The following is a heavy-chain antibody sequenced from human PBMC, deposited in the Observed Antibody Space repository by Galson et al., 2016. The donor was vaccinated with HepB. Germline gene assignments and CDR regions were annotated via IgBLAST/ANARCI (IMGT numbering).Heavy chain of an antibody. D-gene: IGHD2-21*01. Sequence: SVKVSCKASGYTFTDYHIQWVRQAPGQGLEWVGRSDRPNGDTKYAQKFQGRGTMTRDTSTSTAHMELRSLTSDDTADYYCARDCGLGGGLDYWGQGTLVTVSS. CDR3: ARDCGLGGGLDY. CDR1: GYTFTDYH. V-gene: IGHV1-2*06. CDR2: SDRPNGDT. J-gene: IGHJ4*02.